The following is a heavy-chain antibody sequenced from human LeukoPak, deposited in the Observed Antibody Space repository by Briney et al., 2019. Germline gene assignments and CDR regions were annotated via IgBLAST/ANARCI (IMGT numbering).Heavy chain of an antibody. V-gene: IGHV1-69*13. CDR1: GYTFTSYG. Sequence: ASVKVSCKASGYTFTSYGISWVRQAPGQGLEWMGGIIPIFGTANYAQKFQGRVTITADESTSTAYMELSSLRSEDTAVYYCAGSSGYSYGHFDYWGQGTLVTVSS. CDR3: AGSSGYSYGHFDY. J-gene: IGHJ4*02. D-gene: IGHD5-18*01. CDR2: IIPIFGTA.